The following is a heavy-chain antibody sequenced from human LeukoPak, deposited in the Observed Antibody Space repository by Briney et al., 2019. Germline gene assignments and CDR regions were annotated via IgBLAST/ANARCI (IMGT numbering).Heavy chain of an antibody. Sequence: PGRSLRLSCAASGFTFSSYGMHWVRQAPGKGLEWVAVIWYDGSNKYYADSVKGRFTISRDNSKNTLYLQMNSLRAEDTAVYYCARDPHIEVRGVPPDYWGQGTLVTVSS. D-gene: IGHD3-10*01. CDR3: ARDPHIEVRGVPPDY. V-gene: IGHV3-33*01. CDR1: GFTFSSYG. J-gene: IGHJ4*02. CDR2: IWYDGSNK.